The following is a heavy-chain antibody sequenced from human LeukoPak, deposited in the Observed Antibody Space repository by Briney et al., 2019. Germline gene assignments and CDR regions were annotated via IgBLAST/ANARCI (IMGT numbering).Heavy chain of an antibody. CDR2: INHSGST. CDR1: GGSSSGYY. CDR3: ARVAVANGLDY. Sequence: SETLSLTCAAYGGSSSGYYWSWIRQPPGKGLEWIGEINHSGSTNYNPSLKSRVTISVDTSKNQFSLKLSSVTAADTAVYYCARVAVANGLDYWGQGTLVTVSS. V-gene: IGHV4-34*01. D-gene: IGHD6-19*01. J-gene: IGHJ4*02.